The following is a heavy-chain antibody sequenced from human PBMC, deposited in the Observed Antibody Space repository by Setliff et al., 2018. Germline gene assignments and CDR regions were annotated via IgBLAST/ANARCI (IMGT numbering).Heavy chain of an antibody. CDR1: GFTFGHYN. CDR2: IYYTGNT. V-gene: IGHV4-59*04. J-gene: IGHJ4*02. Sequence: PSETLSLSCTASGFTFGHYNMNWVRQPPGKGLEWIGTIYYTGNTYYNPTLNSRVTMSVDTSKNQFSLMLTSVTAADTAVYYCARTHCTTTSCFYFHYWGQGTVVTVSS. D-gene: IGHD2-2*01. CDR3: ARTHCTTTSCFYFHY.